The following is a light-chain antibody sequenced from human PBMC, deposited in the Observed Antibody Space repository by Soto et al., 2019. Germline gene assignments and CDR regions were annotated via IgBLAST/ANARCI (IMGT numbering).Light chain of an antibody. Sequence: QSALTQPDSVSRSPGQSVAISCTAASSDIGNYNYVSWYQQRPGKVPKLIIHDVSDRPSGVSDRFSGSKSGNTASLTISGLQAEDEADYYCSSYTSTSTYVFGTGTKLTVL. CDR3: SSYTSTSTYV. CDR2: DVS. J-gene: IGLJ1*01. CDR1: SSDIGNYNY. V-gene: IGLV2-14*03.